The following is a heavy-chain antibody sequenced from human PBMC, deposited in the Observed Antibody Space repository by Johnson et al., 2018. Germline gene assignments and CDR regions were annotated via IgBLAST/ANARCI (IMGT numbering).Heavy chain of an antibody. J-gene: IGHJ3*02. CDR3: TTDLAMIGGDI. D-gene: IGHD3-22*01. CDR2: IKTKTDGGTT. CDR1: GFTFSNAW. Sequence: VQLQESGGGLVKPGGSLRVSCAASGFTFSNAWMSWVRQAPGKGLEWVGRIKTKTDGGTTDYAAAAKGRFTISRDDSKNTVYVQMNSLKTEETAVYYCTTDLAMIGGDIWGQGTMVTVSS. V-gene: IGHV3-15*05.